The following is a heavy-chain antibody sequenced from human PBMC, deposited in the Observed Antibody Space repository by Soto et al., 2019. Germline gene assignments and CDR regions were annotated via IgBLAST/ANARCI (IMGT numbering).Heavy chain of an antibody. Sequence: GGSLRLSCAASGFTFSLYWMSWVRQAPGKGLEWMANIKQDGSEKYYVDSVKGRFTVSRDNAKNSLYLQMNSLRAEDTAVYYCVGVVGAWALDIWGQGTMVTVSS. D-gene: IGHD2-15*01. J-gene: IGHJ3*02. CDR1: GFTFSLYW. CDR2: IKQDGSEK. V-gene: IGHV3-7*04. CDR3: VGVVGAWALDI.